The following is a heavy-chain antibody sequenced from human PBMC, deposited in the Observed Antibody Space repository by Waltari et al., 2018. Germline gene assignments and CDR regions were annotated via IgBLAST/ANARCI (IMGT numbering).Heavy chain of an antibody. D-gene: IGHD3-3*01. CDR1: GYSISSGYY. CDR3: ARTQPFSLRFLEWFFNWFDP. Sequence: QVQLQESGPGLVKPSETLSLTCAVSGYSISSGYYWDWIRQPPGKGLEWIGSIYHSGSTYYNPSLKSRVTISVDTSKNQFSLKLSSVTAADTAVYYCARTQPFSLRFLEWFFNWFDPWGQGTLVTVSS. J-gene: IGHJ5*02. CDR2: IYHSGST. V-gene: IGHV4-38-2*01.